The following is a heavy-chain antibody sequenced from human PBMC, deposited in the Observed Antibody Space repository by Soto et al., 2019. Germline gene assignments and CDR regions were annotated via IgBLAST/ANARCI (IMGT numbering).Heavy chain of an antibody. CDR2: INAGNGNT. J-gene: IGHJ6*02. CDR1: GYTFTSYG. CDR3: AREQQLSYYYVMDF. V-gene: IGHV1-3*01. Sequence: ASVKVSCKASGYTFTSYGTSWVRQAPGQGLEWMGWINAGNGNTKYSQKFQGRVTITRDTSASTAYMELSSLRSEDTAVYYCAREQQLSYYYVMDFWGQGTTVTVSS. D-gene: IGHD6-13*01.